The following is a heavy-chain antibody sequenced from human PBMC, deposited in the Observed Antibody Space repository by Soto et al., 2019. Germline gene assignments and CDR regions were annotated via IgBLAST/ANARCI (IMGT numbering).Heavy chain of an antibody. V-gene: IGHV3-23*01. Sequence: EVQLLESGGGLVQPGGSLRLSCAASGFTFNNFAMSWVRQAPGKGLEWVSSISDGGGSTYYGDSVKGRFTISRDNSKNTRYLQKNSLRAKDPAVYYGARCPWEKCARNTIFGWVWEGFDYWGQGTLVTVSS. CDR3: ARCPWEKCARNTIFGWVWEGFDY. D-gene: IGHD3-3*01. CDR2: ISDGGGST. J-gene: IGHJ4*02. CDR1: GFTFNNFA.